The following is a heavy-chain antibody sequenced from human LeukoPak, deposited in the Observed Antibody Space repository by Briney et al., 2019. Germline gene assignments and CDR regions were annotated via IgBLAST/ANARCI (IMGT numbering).Heavy chain of an antibody. CDR1: GFTFSSYT. D-gene: IGHD7-27*01. CDR2: ITTGGPNT. CDR3: AKDGGLWVSAHWGDS. J-gene: IGHJ4*02. Sequence: GGSLRLSCTASGFTFSSYTMSWVRQAPGKGRKGGSTITTGGPNTYYADSVKGRFTVSRDDSKNTLYLQINSLRAEDTAVYYCAKDGGLWVSAHWGDSWGRGTLVTVSS. V-gene: IGHV3-23*01.